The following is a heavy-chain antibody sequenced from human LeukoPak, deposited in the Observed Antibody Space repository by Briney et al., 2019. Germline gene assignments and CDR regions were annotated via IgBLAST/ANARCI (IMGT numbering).Heavy chain of an antibody. V-gene: IGHV3-33*01. J-gene: IGHJ4*02. Sequence: SGGSLRLSCAASGFTFSSYGMHWVRQAPGKGLEWVAVIWYDGSNKYYADSVKGRFTISRDNSKNTLYLQMNSLRAEDTAVYYCARDPRQYSSGWYYFDYWGQGTLVTVSS. CDR2: IWYDGSNK. CDR3: ARDPRQYSSGWYYFDY. D-gene: IGHD6-19*01. CDR1: GFTFSSYG.